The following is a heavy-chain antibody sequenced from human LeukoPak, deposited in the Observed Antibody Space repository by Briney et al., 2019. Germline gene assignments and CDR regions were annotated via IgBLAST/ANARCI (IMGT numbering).Heavy chain of an antibody. CDR3: AKSRQQVALDGFDI. CDR2: IYSGDSDT. V-gene: IGHV5-51*01. CDR1: GYSFNSDW. Sequence: GQSLNISCKVSGYSFNSDWIGWVGQMPGQGRGWMGIIYSGDSDTRYSPSFQGQVTISADKSISTAYLQWSSLKASDTAMYYCAKSRQQVALDGFDIWGQGTMVTVS. D-gene: IGHD6-13*01. J-gene: IGHJ3*02.